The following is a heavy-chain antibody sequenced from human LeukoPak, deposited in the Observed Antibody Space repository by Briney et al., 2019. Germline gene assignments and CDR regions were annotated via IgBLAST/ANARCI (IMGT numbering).Heavy chain of an antibody. J-gene: IGHJ6*04. CDR2: IYYSGST. CDR3: ARDDGSGSYKDYYYGMDV. D-gene: IGHD3-10*01. V-gene: IGHV4-31*03. Sequence: SQTLSLTCTVSGGSISSGGYYWSCIRPHPGKGLEWVGYIYYSGSTYYNPSIKSRVTISVDTNKNQFSLKLSSVPAADTGVYYLARDDGSGSYKDYYYGMDVWGKGTTVTVSS. CDR1: GGSISSGGYY.